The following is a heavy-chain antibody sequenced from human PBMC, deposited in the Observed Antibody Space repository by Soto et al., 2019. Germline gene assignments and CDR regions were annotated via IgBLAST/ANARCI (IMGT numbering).Heavy chain of an antibody. CDR3: AKKRFNVVVVAATDY. CDR2: ISGSGGST. J-gene: IGHJ4*02. V-gene: IGHV3-23*01. Sequence: AGGSLRLSCAASGFTFSSYAMSWVRQAPGKGLEWVSAISGSGGSTYYADSVKGRFTISRDNSKNTLYLQMNSLRAEDTAVYYCAKKRFNVVVVAATDYWGQGTLVTVSS. D-gene: IGHD2-15*01. CDR1: GFTFSSYA.